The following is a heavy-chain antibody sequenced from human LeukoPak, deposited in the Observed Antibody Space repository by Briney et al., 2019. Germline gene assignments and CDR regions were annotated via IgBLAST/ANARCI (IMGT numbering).Heavy chain of an antibody. J-gene: IGHJ4*02. CDR1: GFTFSSYA. CDR3: AREALVVY. D-gene: IGHD3-22*01. Sequence: PGRSLRLSCAASGFTFSSYAMHWVRQAPGKGLEWVAVISYDGSNKYYADSVKGRFTISRDNSKNTLYLQMNSLRAEDTAVCYCAREALVVYWGQGTLVTVSS. V-gene: IGHV3-30-3*01. CDR2: ISYDGSNK.